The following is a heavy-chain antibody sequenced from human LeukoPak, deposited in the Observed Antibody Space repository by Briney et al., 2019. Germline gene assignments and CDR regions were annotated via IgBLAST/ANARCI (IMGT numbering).Heavy chain of an antibody. Sequence: SETLSLTCSVSGGSVSNYYWSWIRQPPGKGLEWIGYVYYTGSTNYNPSLKSRVTMFEDKSKNQFSLRLYSVTVADAAVYYCARHFAYSSSSYFDYWGQGSLVTVSS. CDR1: GGSVSNYY. D-gene: IGHD6-6*01. CDR2: VYYTGST. CDR3: ARHFAYSSSSYFDY. V-gene: IGHV4-59*08. J-gene: IGHJ4*02.